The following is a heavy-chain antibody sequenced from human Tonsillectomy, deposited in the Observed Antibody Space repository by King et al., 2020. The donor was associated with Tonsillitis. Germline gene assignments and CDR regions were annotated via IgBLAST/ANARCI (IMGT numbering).Heavy chain of an antibody. CDR1: GYTFTSYG. J-gene: IGHJ3*02. CDR2: ISTYNGNT. D-gene: IGHD2-15*01. V-gene: IGHV1-18*04. Sequence: QLVQSGGEVKKPGASVKVSCQASGYTFTSYGISWVRQAPGQGLEWMGWISTYNGNTNYAEKLQDRVTMTTDTSTSTAYMELRSLRSDDTAVYYCARDRAIAVVVPAVSDAFDIWGQGTMVTVSS. CDR3: ARDRAIAVVVPAVSDAFDI.